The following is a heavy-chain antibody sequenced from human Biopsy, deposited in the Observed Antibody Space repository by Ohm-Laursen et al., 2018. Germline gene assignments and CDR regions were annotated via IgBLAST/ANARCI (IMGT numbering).Heavy chain of an antibody. J-gene: IGHJ4*02. V-gene: IGHV3-21*01. CDR3: ARDGEAKYCRHGVCPSDY. Sequence: SLRLSCAASGFTFSGFSMNWVRQAPGKGLEWVSSISASGNHIYYTDSVKGRFTVSRDNGKNSLDLQMNSLRGEDKAVYYCARDGEAKYCRHGVCPSDYWGQGTLVTVSS. CDR2: ISASGNHI. D-gene: IGHD2-8*01. CDR1: GFTFSGFS.